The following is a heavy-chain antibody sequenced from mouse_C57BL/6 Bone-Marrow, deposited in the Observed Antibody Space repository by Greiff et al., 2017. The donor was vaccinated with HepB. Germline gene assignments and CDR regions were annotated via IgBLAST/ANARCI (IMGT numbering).Heavy chain of an antibody. V-gene: IGHV1-22*01. CDR2: INPNNGGT. CDR1: GYTFTDYK. Sequence: EVQLQQSGPELVKPGASVKMSCKASGYTFTDYKMHWVKQSHGQSLEWIGYINPNNGGTSYNQKFKGKATLTANKSSSTAYMELRSLTSEDSAVYYCGFPTYFDYWGQGTTVTVSS. J-gene: IGHJ2*01. CDR3: GFPTYFDY.